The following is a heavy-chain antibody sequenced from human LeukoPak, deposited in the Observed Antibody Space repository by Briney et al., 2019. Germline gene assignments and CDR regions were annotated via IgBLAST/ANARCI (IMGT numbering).Heavy chain of an antibody. CDR1: GGSFSGYY. CDR3: AKEGLRDGYNED. J-gene: IGHJ4*02. V-gene: IGHV4-34*01. Sequence: SETLSLTCAVYGGSFSGYYWSWIRQPPGKGLEWIGEINHSGSTNYNPSLKSRVTISVDTSKNQFSLKLSSVTAADTAVYYCAKEGLRDGYNEDWGQGTLVTVSS. D-gene: IGHD5-24*01. CDR2: INHSGST.